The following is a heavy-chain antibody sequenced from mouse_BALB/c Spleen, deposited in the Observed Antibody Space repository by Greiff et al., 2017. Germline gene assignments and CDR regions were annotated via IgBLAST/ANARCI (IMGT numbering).Heavy chain of an antibody. Sequence: QVHVKQSGAELAKPGASVKMSCKASGYTFTSYWMHWVKQRPGQGLEWIGYINPSTGYTEYNQKFKDKATLTADKSSSTAYMQLSSLTSEDSAVYYCARRWPLGAMDYWGQGTSVTVSS. CDR1: GYTFTSYW. CDR3: ARRWPLGAMDY. D-gene: IGHD1-1*02. CDR2: INPSTGYT. V-gene: IGHV1-7*01. J-gene: IGHJ4*01.